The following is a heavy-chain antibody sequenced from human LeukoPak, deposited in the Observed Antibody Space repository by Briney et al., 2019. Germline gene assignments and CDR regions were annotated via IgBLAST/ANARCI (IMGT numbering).Heavy chain of an antibody. CDR2: ISGSGGSA. CDR1: GFTFSSYA. V-gene: IGHV3-23*01. CDR3: ATTVTTYPDAFDI. D-gene: IGHD4-17*01. J-gene: IGHJ3*02. Sequence: PGGSLRLSCAASGFTFSSYAMSWVRQAPGKGLEWVSAISGSGGSAYYADSVKGRFTISRDNSKNTLYLQMNSLRAEDTAVYYCATTVTTYPDAFDIWGQGTMVTVSS.